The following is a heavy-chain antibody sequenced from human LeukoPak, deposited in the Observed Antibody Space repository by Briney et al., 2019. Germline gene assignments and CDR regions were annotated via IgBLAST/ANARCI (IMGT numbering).Heavy chain of an antibody. CDR2: IRYDGSDQ. CDR3: ARDNGYGSDY. D-gene: IGHD6-13*01. V-gene: IGHV3-30*04. J-gene: IGHJ4*02. CDR1: GFTFGHYE. Sequence: GRSLKLSCAASGFTFGHYEMSWIRQAPGKGLEWVAFIRYDGSDQYYADSVKGRFTISRDNAKNSLYLQMNSLRAEDTAVYYCARDNGYGSDYWGQGTLVTVSS.